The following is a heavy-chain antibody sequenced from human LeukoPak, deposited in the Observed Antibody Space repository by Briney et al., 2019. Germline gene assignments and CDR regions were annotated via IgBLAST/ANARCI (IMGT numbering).Heavy chain of an antibody. D-gene: IGHD3-10*01. CDR2: ISSTSYI. J-gene: IGHJ4*02. Sequence: GGSLRLSCAASGFTFSSYIMSWVRQAPGKGLEWVSSISSTSYIYYADSVKGRFTISRDNAKNSLYLQMNSLSAEDTAVYYCARSTGDYWGQGTLVTVSS. V-gene: IGHV3-21*01. CDR1: GFTFSSYI. CDR3: ARSTGDY.